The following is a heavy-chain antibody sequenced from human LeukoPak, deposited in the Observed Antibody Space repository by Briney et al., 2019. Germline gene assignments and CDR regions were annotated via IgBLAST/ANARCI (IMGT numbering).Heavy chain of an antibody. J-gene: IGHJ4*02. CDR2: INPSGGTT. CDR3: ARGRPGSSWSFDY. V-gene: IGHV1-46*01. Sequence: ASVKVSCKTSGYTFTTYYMHWVRQAPGQGLEWMGIINPSGGTTNYAQKFQGRVTMTRDTSTTTLYMELSSLRSEDTAVYYCARGRPGSSWSFDYWGQGTQVTVSS. D-gene: IGHD6-13*01. CDR1: GYTFTTYY.